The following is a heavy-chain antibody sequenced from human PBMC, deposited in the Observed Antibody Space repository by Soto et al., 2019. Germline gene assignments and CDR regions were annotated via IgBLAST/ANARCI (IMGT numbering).Heavy chain of an antibody. CDR2: IHYSGST. CDR1: GGSISGSY. J-gene: IGHJ4*02. D-gene: IGHD2-15*01. CDR3: TKYPRTDAEGYSFDY. Sequence: PSETLSLTCTVSGGSISGSYRSWIRQTPGKVLEWVGYIHYSGSTNYNPSLKSRVTMSVDSAKNQFSLQLSSVTAADTAVYFCTKYPRTDAEGYSFDYWGQGALVTVSS. V-gene: IGHV4-59*01.